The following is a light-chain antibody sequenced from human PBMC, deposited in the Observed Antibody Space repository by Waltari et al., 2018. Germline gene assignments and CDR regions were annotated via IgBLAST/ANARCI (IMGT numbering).Light chain of an antibody. CDR3: FSAADNNQV. Sequence: SYELTQPSSVSVSPGQTARITCSGDVLAKKKYARWFQQKPGRAPVLVIYKDTELPSGIPERFSGSTSWTTVTLTILGAQVEDEADYYCFSAADNNQVFGGGTKLTVL. V-gene: IGLV3-27*01. CDR2: KDT. CDR1: VLAKKKY. J-gene: IGLJ3*02.